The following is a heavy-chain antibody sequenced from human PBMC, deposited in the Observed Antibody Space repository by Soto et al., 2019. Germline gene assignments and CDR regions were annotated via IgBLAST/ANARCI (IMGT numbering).Heavy chain of an antibody. CDR3: ARGVMVRGARFFDY. V-gene: IGHV6-1*01. CDR2: TYYRSKWYY. Sequence: PSQTLSLTCAISGDSVSSNSAAWNWIRQSPSRDLEWLGRTYYRSKWYYDYAVSVKSRITINPDTSKNQFSLQLNSVTPEDTAVYYCARGVMVRGARFFDYWGQGTLVTVSS. CDR1: GDSVSSNSAA. D-gene: IGHD3-10*01. J-gene: IGHJ4*02.